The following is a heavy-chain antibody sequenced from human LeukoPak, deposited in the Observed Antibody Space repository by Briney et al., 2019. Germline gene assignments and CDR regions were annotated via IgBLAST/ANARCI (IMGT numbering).Heavy chain of an antibody. CDR1: GYSISSGYY. Sequence: SETLSLTCTVSGYSISSGYYWGWIRQSPGKGLEWIGSIYHSGSTYYNPSLKSRVTISVDRSKNQFSLKLSSVTAADTAVYYCARGSLTVDYWGQGTLVTVSS. CDR2: IYHSGST. J-gene: IGHJ4*02. CDR3: ARGSLTVDY. V-gene: IGHV4-38-2*02.